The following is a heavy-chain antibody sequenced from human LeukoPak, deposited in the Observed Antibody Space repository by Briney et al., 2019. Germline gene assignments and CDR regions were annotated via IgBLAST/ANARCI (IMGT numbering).Heavy chain of an antibody. CDR2: INPNSGGT. CDR1: GYTLIGFY. V-gene: IGHV1-2*02. D-gene: IGHD4-17*01. J-gene: IGHJ3*02. Sequence: GASVKVSCKASGYTLIGFYMYWVRQAPGQGLECMGWINPNSGGTNYAQRFQGRVTMTRDTSINTAYMELSRLGSDDTAIYYCARRDYADAFDIWGQGTMVTVSS. CDR3: ARRDYADAFDI.